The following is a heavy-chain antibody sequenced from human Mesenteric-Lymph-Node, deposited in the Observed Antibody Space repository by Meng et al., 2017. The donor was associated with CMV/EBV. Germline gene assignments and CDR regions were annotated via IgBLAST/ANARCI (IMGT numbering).Heavy chain of an antibody. J-gene: IGHJ4*02. V-gene: IGHV3-23*01. CDR1: GFTFSDDA. CDR3: AKAYSGSYGLRFDY. Sequence: TSGFTFSDDAMSWVRKATGKGMEWIAGISGSGGSTVYADSVRGRFIISRDNSKSTLYLQMNSLRAEDTAVYYCAKAYSGSYGLRFDYWGQGTLVTVSS. D-gene: IGHD1-26*01. CDR2: ISGSGGST.